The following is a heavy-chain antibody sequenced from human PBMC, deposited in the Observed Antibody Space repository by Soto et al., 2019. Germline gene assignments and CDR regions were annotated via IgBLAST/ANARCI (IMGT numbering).Heavy chain of an antibody. D-gene: IGHD2-15*01. V-gene: IGHV1-69*13. CDR1: GGTFSSYA. CDR2: IIPIFGTA. Sequence: AASVKVSCKASGGTFSSYAISWVRQAPGQGLEWMGGIIPIFGTANYAQKFQGRVTITADESTSTAYMELSSLRSEDTAVYYCARVLEYCSGGSCYPRRKYYYYGMDVWGQGTTVTVSS. J-gene: IGHJ6*02. CDR3: ARVLEYCSGGSCYPRRKYYYYGMDV.